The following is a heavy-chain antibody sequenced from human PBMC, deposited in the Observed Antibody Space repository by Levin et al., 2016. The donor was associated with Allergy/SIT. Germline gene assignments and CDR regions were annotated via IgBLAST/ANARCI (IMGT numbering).Heavy chain of an antibody. CDR3: ANWFSYYDILSGIPPVSY. J-gene: IGHJ4*02. CDR2: ISYDRSNK. CDR1: GFTFGTYW. V-gene: IGHV3-30*18. D-gene: IGHD3-9*01. Sequence: GESLKISCAASGFTFGTYWMTWVRQAPDKGLEWVAVISYDRSNKYHADSVKGRFTISRDNAKNSLYLQLNSLRVEDTAVYYCANWFSYYDILSGIPPVSYWGQGTLVTVSS.